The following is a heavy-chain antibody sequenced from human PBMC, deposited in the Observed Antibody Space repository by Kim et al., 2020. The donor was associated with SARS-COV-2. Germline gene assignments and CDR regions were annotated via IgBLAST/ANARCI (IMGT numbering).Heavy chain of an antibody. CDR2: INQDGSEK. CDR3: AREWDYSSSNYGMDV. J-gene: IGHJ6*02. D-gene: IGHD6-13*01. V-gene: IGHV3-7*03. CDR1: QFTFSNYW. Sequence: GGSLRLSCTASQFTFSNYWMSWVRQAPGKGLEWVANINQDGSEKNYVDSVKGRFTISRDNAKNSLYLQLNSLRAEDTAVYYCAREWDYSSSNYGMDVWGQGTTVSVSS.